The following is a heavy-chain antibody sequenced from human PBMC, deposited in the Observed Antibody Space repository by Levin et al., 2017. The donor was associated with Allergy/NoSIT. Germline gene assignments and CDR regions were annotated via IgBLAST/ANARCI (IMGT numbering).Heavy chain of an antibody. CDR2: IWFDGSNK. V-gene: IGHV3-33*01. J-gene: IGHJ4*02. CDR3: ARDIVVGPAAIVRSLYSSSWYGGLGY. D-gene: IGHD2-2*02. Sequence: GESLKISCAASGFTFSSYGMHWVRQAPGKGLGWVAVIWFDGSNKYYADSVRGRFTISRDNSKNTLYLQMNSLRAEDTAVYYCARDIVVGPAAIVRSLYSSSWYGGLGYWGQGTLVAVSS. CDR1: GFTFSSYG.